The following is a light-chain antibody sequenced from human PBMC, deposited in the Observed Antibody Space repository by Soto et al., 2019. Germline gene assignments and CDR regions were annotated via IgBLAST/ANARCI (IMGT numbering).Light chain of an antibody. CDR2: GAS. CDR1: QSVSSSY. Sequence: EIVLTQSPGTLSLSPGERATLSCRASQSVSSSYLAWYQQKPGQAPRLLIYGASSRATGIPDRFSGSGSGTEYTLTISRLEPEDFAVYSCQQYADLPYTFGQGTTLEIK. J-gene: IGKJ2*01. V-gene: IGKV3-20*01. CDR3: QQYADLPYT.